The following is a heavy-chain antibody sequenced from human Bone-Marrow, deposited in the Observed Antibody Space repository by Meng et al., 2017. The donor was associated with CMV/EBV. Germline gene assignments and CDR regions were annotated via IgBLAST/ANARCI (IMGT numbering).Heavy chain of an antibody. Sequence: SVKVSCKASGGTFSSYAISWVRQAPGQGLEWMGGIIPIFGTANYAQKFQGRVTITTDESTSTAYMELSSLRSEDTAVYYCARDRESSSWYRGAFDIWGPGKRVNGSS. V-gene: IGHV1-69*05. D-gene: IGHD6-13*01. CDR2: IIPIFGTA. CDR3: ARDRESSSWYRGAFDI. J-gene: IGHJ3*02. CDR1: GGTFSSYA.